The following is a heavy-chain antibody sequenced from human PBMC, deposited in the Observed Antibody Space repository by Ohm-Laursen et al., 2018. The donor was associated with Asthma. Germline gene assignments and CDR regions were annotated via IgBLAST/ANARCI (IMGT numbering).Heavy chain of an antibody. CDR3: VTDAWWSYVH. D-gene: IGHD1-26*01. CDR1: GFIFSDYF. CDR2: INPLGYEK. V-gene: IGHV3-7*01. J-gene: IGHJ4*02. Sequence: SLRLSCTASGFIFSDYFMHWVRQLPGGSLEWVAKINPLGYEKYYMDSVRGRFTVSRDNAKNSLYLEMNSLRVEDTAVYYCVTDAWWSYVHWGLGTLVTVSS.